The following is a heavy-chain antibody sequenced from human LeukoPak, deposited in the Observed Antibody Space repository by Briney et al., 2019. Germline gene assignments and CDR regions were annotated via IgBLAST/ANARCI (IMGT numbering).Heavy chain of an antibody. CDR2: VYYSGGT. D-gene: IGHD4-11*01. CDR3: ARQMTTLTTGRTFDI. V-gene: IGHV4-59*01. CDR1: GGSFTGYY. J-gene: IGHJ3*02. Sequence: PSETLSLTCSVSGGSFTGYYWHWIRQPPGKGLEWIGYVYYSGGTNYDPSLKSRVTISVDSSKNQFSLKLSSVTAADTAVYYCARQMTTLTTGRTFDIWGQGTMVTVSS.